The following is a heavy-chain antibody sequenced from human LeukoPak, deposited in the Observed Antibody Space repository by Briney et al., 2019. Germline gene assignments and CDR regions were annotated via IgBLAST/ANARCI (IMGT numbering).Heavy chain of an antibody. CDR2: ISYDGSNK. CDR3: AVGTKGLYYMDV. Sequence: GRSLRLSCAASGFTFSSYAMHWVRQAPGKGLEWVAVISYDGSNKYYADSVKGRFTISRGNAKNSLYLQMNSLRAEDTAVYYCAVGTKGLYYMDVWGKGTTVTISS. D-gene: IGHD2-8*01. V-gene: IGHV3-30*04. CDR1: GFTFSSYA. J-gene: IGHJ6*03.